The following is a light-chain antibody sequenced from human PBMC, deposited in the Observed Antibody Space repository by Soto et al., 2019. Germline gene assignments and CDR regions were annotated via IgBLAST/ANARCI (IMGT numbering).Light chain of an antibody. CDR1: QSLLSKSNNKNY. CDR3: LQHYGAPLT. Sequence: DIVMTQSPDSLAVSLGERATINCRSSQSLLSKSNNKNYLSWYQQKPGQPPKLLISWASTRDSGVPERFSGSGSGTDFTLTISSLQSEDVAVYSCLQHYGAPLTFGGGTKVEI. J-gene: IGKJ4*01. V-gene: IGKV4-1*01. CDR2: WAS.